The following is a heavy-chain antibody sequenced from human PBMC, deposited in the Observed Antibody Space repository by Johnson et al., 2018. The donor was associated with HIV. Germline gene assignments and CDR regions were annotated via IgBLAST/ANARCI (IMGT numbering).Heavy chain of an antibody. CDR2: SNLDGRRT. D-gene: IGHD6-13*01. CDR3: ARGKGAAAGLDAFDI. V-gene: IGHV3-74*02. CDR1: GFIFSWSW. Sequence: VQLVESGGGLVQPGGSLRLSCAASGFIFSWSWMHWVRQVPGKVLVWVSRSNLDGRRTTYADSVRGRFTISRDNAKNTLQLQMNSLRAEDTAFYYCARGKGAAAGLDAFDIWGQGTMVTVSS. J-gene: IGHJ3*02.